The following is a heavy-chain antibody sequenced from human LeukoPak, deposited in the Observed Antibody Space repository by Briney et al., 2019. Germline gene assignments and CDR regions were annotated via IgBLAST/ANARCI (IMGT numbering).Heavy chain of an antibody. CDR2: IWYDGSNK. CDR1: GFTFSNAW. Sequence: GGSLRLSCAASGFTFSNAWMSWVRQAPGKGLEWVAVIWYDGSNKYYADSVKGRFTISRDNSKNTLYLQMNSLRAEDTAVYYCARDVSNIVATTGAVYYYGMDVWGQGTTVTVSS. D-gene: IGHD5-12*01. J-gene: IGHJ6*02. V-gene: IGHV3-33*08. CDR3: ARDVSNIVATTGAVYYYGMDV.